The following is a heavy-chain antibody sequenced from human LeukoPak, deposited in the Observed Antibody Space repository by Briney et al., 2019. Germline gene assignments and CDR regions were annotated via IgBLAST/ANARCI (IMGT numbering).Heavy chain of an antibody. CDR3: ARLLTHRARSGYYLDY. D-gene: IGHD3-3*01. CDR1: GFTFSDYY. Sequence: GGSLRLSCAASGFTFSDYYMSWIRQAPGKGLEWVSYISSSGSTIYYADSVKGRFTISRDNAKNSLYLQMNSLRAEDTAVYYCARLLTHRARSGYYLDYWGQGTLVTVSS. CDR2: ISSSGSTI. J-gene: IGHJ4*02. V-gene: IGHV3-11*01.